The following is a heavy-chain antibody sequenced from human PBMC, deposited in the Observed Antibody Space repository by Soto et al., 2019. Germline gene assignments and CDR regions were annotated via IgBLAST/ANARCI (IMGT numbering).Heavy chain of an antibody. Sequence: ETLSLTCTVSGGSISSYYWSWIRQPPGKGLEWIGYIYYSGSTNYNPSLKSRVTISVDTSKNQFSLKLSSVTAADTAVYYCASTVEYSGYDQLGTFDYWGQGTLVTVSS. D-gene: IGHD5-12*01. J-gene: IGHJ4*02. CDR2: IYYSGST. V-gene: IGHV4-59*08. CDR1: GGSISSYY. CDR3: ASTVEYSGYDQLGTFDY.